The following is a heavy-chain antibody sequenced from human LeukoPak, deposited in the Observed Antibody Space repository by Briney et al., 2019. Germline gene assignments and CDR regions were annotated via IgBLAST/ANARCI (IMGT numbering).Heavy chain of an antibody. CDR1: GFTFSSYG. J-gene: IGHJ5*02. D-gene: IGHD2-2*01. Sequence: GRSLRLSCAASGFTFSSYGMHWVRQAPGKGLEWVAVIWYDGGNKYYADSAKGRFTISRDNSKNTLYLQMNSLRAEDTAVYYCARDLCSSTSCYGFDPWGQGTLVTVSS. V-gene: IGHV3-33*01. CDR3: ARDLCSSTSCYGFDP. CDR2: IWYDGGNK.